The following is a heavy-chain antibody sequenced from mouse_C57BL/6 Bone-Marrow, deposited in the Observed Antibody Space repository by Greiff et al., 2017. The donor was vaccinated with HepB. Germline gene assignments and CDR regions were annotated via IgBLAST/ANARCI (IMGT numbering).Heavy chain of an antibody. V-gene: IGHV1-76*01. CDR2: IYPGSGNT. CDR3: ARFDTTVSFDY. J-gene: IGHJ2*01. Sequence: QVQLQQSGAELVRPGASVKLSCKASGYTFTDYYINWVKQRPGQGLEWIARIYPGSGNTYYNEKFKGKATLTAEKSSSTAYMQLSSLTSEDSAVYFCARFDTTVSFDYWGQGTTLTVSS. CDR1: GYTFTDYY. D-gene: IGHD1-1*01.